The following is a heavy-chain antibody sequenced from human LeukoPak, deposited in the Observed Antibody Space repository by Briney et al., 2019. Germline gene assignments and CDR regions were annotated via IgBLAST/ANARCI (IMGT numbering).Heavy chain of an antibody. CDR2: IYYSGST. CDR3: ARRRHWGYMGV. CDR1: GGSISSYY. V-gene: IGHV4-59*12. D-gene: IGHD7-27*01. J-gene: IGHJ6*03. Sequence: SETLSLTCTVSGGSISSYYWSWIRQPPGKGLEWIGYIYYSGSTNYNPSLKSRVTISVDTSKNQFSLKLSSVTAADTAVYYCARRRHWGYMGVWGKGTTVTISS.